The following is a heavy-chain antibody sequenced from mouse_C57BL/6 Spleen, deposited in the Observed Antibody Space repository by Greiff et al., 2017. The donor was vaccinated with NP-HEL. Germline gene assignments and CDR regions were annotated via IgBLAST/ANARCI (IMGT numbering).Heavy chain of an antibody. V-gene: IGHV3-6*01. CDR1: GYSITSGYY. J-gene: IGHJ2*01. CDR3: ARSYDGYPYYFDY. CDR2: ISYDGSN. Sequence: EVKLQESGPGLVKPSQSPSLTCSVTGYSITSGYYWNWIRQFPGNKLEWMGYISYDGSNNYNPSLKNRISITRDTSKNQFFLKLNSVTTEDTATYYCARSYDGYPYYFDYWGQGTTLTVSS. D-gene: IGHD2-3*01.